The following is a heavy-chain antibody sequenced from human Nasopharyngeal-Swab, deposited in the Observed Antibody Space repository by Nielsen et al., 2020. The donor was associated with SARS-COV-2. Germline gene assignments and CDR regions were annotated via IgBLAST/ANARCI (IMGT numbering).Heavy chain of an antibody. D-gene: IGHD6-6*01. Sequence: WIRQPPGKGLEWVAVIWYDGSNKYYADSVKGRFTISRDNSKNTLYLQMNSLRAEDTAAYYCARDDVAARDYDYYYGMDVWGQGTTVTVSS. V-gene: IGHV3-33*01. CDR3: ARDDVAARDYDYYYGMDV. J-gene: IGHJ6*02. CDR2: IWYDGSNK.